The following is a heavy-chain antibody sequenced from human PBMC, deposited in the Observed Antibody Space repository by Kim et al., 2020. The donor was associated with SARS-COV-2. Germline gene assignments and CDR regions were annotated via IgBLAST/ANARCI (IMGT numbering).Heavy chain of an antibody. V-gene: IGHV4-4*02. D-gene: IGHD2-21*02. J-gene: IGHJ3*02. Sequence: KSRVTISVDKSKSQFSLKLSSVTAADTAVYYCARDPDFTVVTSYDAFDIWGQGTMVTVSS. CDR3: ARDPDFTVVTSYDAFDI.